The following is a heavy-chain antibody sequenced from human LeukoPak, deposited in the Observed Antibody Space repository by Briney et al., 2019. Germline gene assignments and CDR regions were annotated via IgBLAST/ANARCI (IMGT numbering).Heavy chain of an antibody. CDR1: GFTFSDSY. V-gene: IGHV3-11*01. CDR2: MSSSGSTM. D-gene: IGHD6-19*01. CDR3: ARSPQSGSGWYDYFDY. Sequence: GGSLRLSCAASGFTFSDSYMSWIRQAPGKGLEWISYMSSSGSTMYYADSVKGRFTISRDNAKNSLYLQVNSLRAEDTAVYYCARSPQSGSGWYDYFDYWGQGTLVTVSS. J-gene: IGHJ4*02.